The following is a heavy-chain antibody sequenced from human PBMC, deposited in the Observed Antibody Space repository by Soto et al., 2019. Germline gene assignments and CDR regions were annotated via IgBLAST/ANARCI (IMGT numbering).Heavy chain of an antibody. Sequence: PGESLKISCKGSGYSFTSYWISWVRQMPGKGLEWMGRIDPSDSYTNYSPSFQGHVTISADKSISTAYLQWSSLKASDTAMYYCATLALRFLEWPSGYYYYGMDVWGQGTTVTVS. CDR2: IDPSDSYT. J-gene: IGHJ6*02. CDR3: ATLALRFLEWPSGYYYYGMDV. V-gene: IGHV5-10-1*01. CDR1: GYSFTSYW. D-gene: IGHD3-3*01.